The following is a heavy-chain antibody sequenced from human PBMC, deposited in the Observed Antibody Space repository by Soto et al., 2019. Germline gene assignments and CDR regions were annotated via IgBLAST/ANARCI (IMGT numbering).Heavy chain of an antibody. CDR3: ARGPDETTYDFWSGYYSWFDP. CDR1: GGSIAPYY. J-gene: IGHJ5*02. V-gene: IGHV4-59*01. CDR2: VYYSGST. Sequence: SQTLSLTCTVSGGSIAPYYWSWIRQSPGKGLEGLGYVYYSGSTNYNPSLKSRVTILVDTSKNQFSLNLSSVTAADTAVYYCARGPDETTYDFWSGYYSWFDPWGQGTLVNVSS. D-gene: IGHD3-3*01.